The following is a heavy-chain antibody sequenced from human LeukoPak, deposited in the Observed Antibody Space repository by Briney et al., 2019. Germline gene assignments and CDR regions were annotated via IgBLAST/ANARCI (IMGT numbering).Heavy chain of an antibody. J-gene: IGHJ5*02. V-gene: IGHV3-53*01. Sequence: GGSLRLSCAVSGFTVSSNYMSWVRQAPGKGLEWVSVIYSGGTTYYADSVKGRFTISRDNSKNTLYLQMNSLRTEDAAVYYCARSPWGITMIAEAWGQGTLVTVSS. CDR2: IYSGGTT. D-gene: IGHD3-22*01. CDR1: GFTVSSNY. CDR3: ARSPWGITMIAEA.